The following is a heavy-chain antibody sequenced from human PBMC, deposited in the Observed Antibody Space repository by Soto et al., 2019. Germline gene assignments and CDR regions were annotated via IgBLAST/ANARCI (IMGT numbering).Heavy chain of an antibody. CDR3: AKAHLVTSSLYGHWLDS. CDR1: GGSISSSDW. D-gene: IGHD2-2*01. J-gene: IGHJ5*01. CDR2: LYNXRSP. Sequence: SETVSLTCTVSGGSISSSDWCTWVRRPLGKCLEWIGELYNXRSPRYNRSLRCQVTISLDNSKYVFSLIMTSVTAADTAIYYCAKAHLVTSSLYGHWLDSWGQGTLVTVSS. V-gene: IGHV4-4*02.